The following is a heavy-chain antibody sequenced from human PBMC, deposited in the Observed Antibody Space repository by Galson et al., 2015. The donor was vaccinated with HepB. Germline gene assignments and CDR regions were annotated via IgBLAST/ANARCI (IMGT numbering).Heavy chain of an antibody. CDR2: IWYDGSNK. Sequence: SLRLSCAASGFTFSSYGMHWVRQAPGKGLEWVAVIWYDGSNKYYADSVKGRFTISRDNSKNTLYLQMNSLRAEDTAVYYCARVQRGDSRYFDWLLSFGAFDIWGQGTMVTVSS. D-gene: IGHD3-9*01. J-gene: IGHJ3*02. CDR1: GFTFSSYG. CDR3: ARVQRGDSRYFDWLLSFGAFDI. V-gene: IGHV3-33*08.